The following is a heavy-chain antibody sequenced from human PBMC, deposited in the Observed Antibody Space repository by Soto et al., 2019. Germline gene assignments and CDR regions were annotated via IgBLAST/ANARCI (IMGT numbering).Heavy chain of an antibody. D-gene: IGHD3-22*01. CDR3: ARDWTHYDSSGPGDS. CDR1: GYTFTSYP. CDR2: INAGNGDT. J-gene: IGHJ4*02. Sequence: ASVKVSCKASGYTFTSYPMHWVRQAPGQGLEWMGWINAGNGDTKYSQKFQGRVTITRDTSANTAYMELSSLSSEDTAVFYCARDWTHYDSSGPGDSWGQGTLVTVSS. V-gene: IGHV1-3*01.